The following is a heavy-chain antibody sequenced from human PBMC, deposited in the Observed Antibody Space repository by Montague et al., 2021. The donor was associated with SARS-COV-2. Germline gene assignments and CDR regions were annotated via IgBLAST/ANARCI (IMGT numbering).Heavy chain of an antibody. CDR2: ISFDGTNK. Sequence: SLRLSCAASGFTFTSYAMHWVRQAPGKGLEWVAVISFDGTNKYYTDSVKGRFTISRDNSKNTLYLQMHSVRPEDTAVCYCARDQGGYSYNDYWGQGTLVTVSS. CDR1: GFTFTSYA. CDR3: ARDQGGYSYNDY. J-gene: IGHJ4*02. V-gene: IGHV3-30-3*01. D-gene: IGHD5-18*01.